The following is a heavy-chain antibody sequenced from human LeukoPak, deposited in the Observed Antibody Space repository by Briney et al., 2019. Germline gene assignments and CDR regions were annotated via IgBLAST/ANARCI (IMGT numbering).Heavy chain of an antibody. CDR1: GGTFSSYA. V-gene: IGHV1-2*02. CDR2: INPNSGGT. CDR3: VEMATIVDY. D-gene: IGHD5-24*01. Sequence: ASVKVSCKASGGTFSSYAISWVRQAPGQGLEWMGWINPNSGGTNYAQKFQGRVTMTRDTSISTAYMELSRLRSDDTAVYYCVEMATIVDYWGQGTLVTVSS. J-gene: IGHJ4*02.